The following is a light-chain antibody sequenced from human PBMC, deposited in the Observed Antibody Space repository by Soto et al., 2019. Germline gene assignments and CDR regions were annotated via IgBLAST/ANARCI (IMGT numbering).Light chain of an antibody. CDR3: TSYTTSSTWV. V-gene: IGLV2-14*01. Sequence: QSALTQPASVSGSPGQSITISCSGTSSDVGFYNYVSWFQQYPGKAPKLMIFEVTNRPSGVSERFSGSKSDNTASLTISGLQADDEADYFCTSYTTSSTWVFGGGTKLTVL. J-gene: IGLJ3*02. CDR1: SSDVGFYNY. CDR2: EVT.